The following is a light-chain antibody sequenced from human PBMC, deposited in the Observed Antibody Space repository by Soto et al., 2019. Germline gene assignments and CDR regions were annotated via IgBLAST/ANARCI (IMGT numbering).Light chain of an antibody. CDR2: DAS. V-gene: IGKV3D-20*02. CDR1: QSVSSSY. Sequence: EVVMTQSPPTLSLSPGERVTLSCRASQSVSSSYLTWYQQKPGQAPRLLIHDASNRATAIPARFSGSGSGTDFTLTISSLDPEDFAVYYCQQRSNWPITFGQGTRWRL. J-gene: IGKJ5*01. CDR3: QQRSNWPIT.